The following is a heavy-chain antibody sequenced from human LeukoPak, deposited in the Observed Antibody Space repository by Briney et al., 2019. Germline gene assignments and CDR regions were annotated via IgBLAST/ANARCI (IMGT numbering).Heavy chain of an antibody. CDR1: GYSITSTYY. Sequence: SETLSLTCTVSGYSITSTYYWGWIRQPPGKGLEWIGSMYYSGSTYYNPSLKSRVTMSVDTSKNQFSLRLSSVTAADTAVYYCARHVRGHDYVWGSYPSPFAYWGQGTLVTVSS. V-gene: IGHV4-39*01. CDR2: MYYSGST. D-gene: IGHD3-16*02. J-gene: IGHJ4*02. CDR3: ARHVRGHDYVWGSYPSPFAY.